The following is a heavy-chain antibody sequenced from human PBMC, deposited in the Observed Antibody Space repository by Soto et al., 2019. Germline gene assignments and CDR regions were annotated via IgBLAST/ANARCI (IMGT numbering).Heavy chain of an antibody. CDR1: GGTFSSYA. Sequence: QVQLVQSGAEVKKPGSSVKVSCKASGGTFSSYAISWVRQAPGQGLEWMGGIIPIFGTANYAQKFQGRVTITADESTSTAYMELSSLRSEDTAVYYCARDAGYCSSTSCYTMDDWFDPWGQGTLVTVSS. V-gene: IGHV1-69*01. D-gene: IGHD2-2*02. CDR3: ARDAGYCSSTSCYTMDDWFDP. CDR2: IIPIFGTA. J-gene: IGHJ5*02.